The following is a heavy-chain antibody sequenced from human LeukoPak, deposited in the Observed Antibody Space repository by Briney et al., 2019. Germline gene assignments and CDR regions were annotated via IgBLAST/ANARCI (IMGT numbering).Heavy chain of an antibody. CDR1: GYTFTGHY. CDR3: ARVLEEALDY. Sequence: ASVKVSCKASGYTFTGHYMHWVRQAPGQGLEWMGIINPSGGSTSYAQKFQGRVTMTRDTSTSTVYMELSSLRSEDTAVYYCARVLEEALDYWGQGTLVTVSS. D-gene: IGHD3-3*02. V-gene: IGHV1-46*01. J-gene: IGHJ4*02. CDR2: INPSGGST.